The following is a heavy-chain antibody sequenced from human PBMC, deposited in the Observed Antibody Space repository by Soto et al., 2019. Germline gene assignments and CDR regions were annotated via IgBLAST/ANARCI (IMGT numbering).Heavy chain of an antibody. V-gene: IGHV4-4*02. J-gene: IGHJ5*01. CDR2: IYHSGST. Sequence: PSETLSLTCAVSGGSISSSNWWSWVRQPPGKGLGWIGEIYHSGSTNYNPSLKSRVTISVDKSKNQFSLKLSSVTAADTAVYYCAMGAPYNWNYEDWFDSGGQGTLVTVSA. CDR3: AMGAPYNWNYEDWFDS. D-gene: IGHD1-7*01. CDR1: GGSISSSNW.